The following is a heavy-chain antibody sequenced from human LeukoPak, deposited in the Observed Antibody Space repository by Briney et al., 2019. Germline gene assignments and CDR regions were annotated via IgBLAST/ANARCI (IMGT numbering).Heavy chain of an antibody. Sequence: PSETLSLTCAVYGGSFSGYYWSWIRQPPGKGLEWIGEINHSGSTNYNPSLKSRVTISVDTSKNQFSLKLSSVTAADTAVYYCARGLKHANDYGPYYFDYWGQGTLVTVSS. CDR2: INHSGST. J-gene: IGHJ4*02. CDR3: ARGLKHANDYGPYYFDY. CDR1: GGSFSGYY. D-gene: IGHD4-17*01. V-gene: IGHV4-34*01.